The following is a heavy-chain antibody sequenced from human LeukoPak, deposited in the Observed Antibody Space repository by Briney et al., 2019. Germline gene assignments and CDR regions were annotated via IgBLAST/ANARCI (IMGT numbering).Heavy chain of an antibody. Sequence: QSGGSLRLSCVASGFTFSSYGMHWVRQAPGKGLEWVALVSYDGSNDYYADSVKGRFTISRDNAKNSLYLEMNSLRAEDTALYYCARGKYYYYMDVWGKGTTVTVSS. J-gene: IGHJ6*03. V-gene: IGHV3-30*03. CDR2: VSYDGSND. CDR3: ARGKYYYYMDV. CDR1: GFTFSSYG.